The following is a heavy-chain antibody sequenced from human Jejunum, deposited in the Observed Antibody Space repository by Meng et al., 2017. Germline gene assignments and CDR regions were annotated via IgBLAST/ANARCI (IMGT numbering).Heavy chain of an antibody. D-gene: IGHD7-27*01. J-gene: IGHJ4*02. CDR1: GYFFTSHY. Sequence: ASVKVSCKASGYFFTSHYMYWVRQAPGQGLEWMGIINPSSGSPTYAQKFQGRVTMTSDTSTSTVYMELSSLRSEDTAVYFCSRGPDGMDPLGDYWGQGTLVTVSS. CDR2: INPSSGSP. V-gene: IGHV1-46*01. CDR3: SRGPDGMDPLGDY.